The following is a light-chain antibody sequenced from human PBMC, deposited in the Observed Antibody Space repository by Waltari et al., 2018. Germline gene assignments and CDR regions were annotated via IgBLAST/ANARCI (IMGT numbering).Light chain of an antibody. Sequence: DIQMTQSPSSQSASVGGRVTITCRASQTITRYLNWFQQKPGKAPKLLIYATSSLQSGVPSRFSGSGSGTDFTLTISSLQPEDFATYYCQQSYSIPLTFGGGTKVEIK. J-gene: IGKJ4*01. CDR3: QQSYSIPLT. V-gene: IGKV1-39*01. CDR1: QTITRY. CDR2: ATS.